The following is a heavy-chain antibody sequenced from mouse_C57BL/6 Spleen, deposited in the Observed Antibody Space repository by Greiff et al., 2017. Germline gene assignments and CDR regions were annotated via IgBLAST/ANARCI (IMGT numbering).Heavy chain of an antibody. J-gene: IGHJ4*01. Sequence: EVQLQQSGPELVKPGASVQISCKASGYSFTDYNMNWVKQSNGKSLEWIGVINPNYGTNSYKQKVKGKATLTVDQSSSTAYMQLHRLTFEDSAVDYCARYRIYYGNCYAMDYWGQGTSVTVSS. CDR3: ARYRIYYGNCYAMDY. CDR2: INPNYGTN. CDR1: GYSFTDYN. V-gene: IGHV1-39*01. D-gene: IGHD2-1*01.